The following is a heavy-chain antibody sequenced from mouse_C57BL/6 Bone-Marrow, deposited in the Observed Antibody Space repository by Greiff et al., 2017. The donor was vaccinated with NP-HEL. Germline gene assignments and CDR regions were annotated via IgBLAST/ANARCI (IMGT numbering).Heavy chain of an antibody. Sequence: VQLQQPGAELVMPGASVKLSCKASGYTFTSYWMHWVKQRPGQGLEWIGEIDPSDSSINYNHKFKGTSTLTVDKSSSAAYMQLSSLTAEDTEVYDCGSNYVAWFAYWGQGTLVTVSA. D-gene: IGHD2-5*01. CDR3: GSNYVAWFAY. CDR1: GYTFTSYW. J-gene: IGHJ3*01. CDR2: IDPSDSSI. V-gene: IGHV1-69*01.